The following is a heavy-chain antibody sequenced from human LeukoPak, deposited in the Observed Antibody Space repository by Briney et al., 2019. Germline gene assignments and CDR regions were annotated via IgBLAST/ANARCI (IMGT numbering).Heavy chain of an antibody. V-gene: IGHV4-34*01. J-gene: IGHJ4*02. Sequence: PSETLSLTCAVYGGSFSGYYWSWIRQPPGKGLEWIGEINHSGSTNYNPPLKSRVTISVDTSKNQFSLKLSSVTAADTAVYYCARGGILHGSGRGFDYWGQGTLVTVSS. CDR1: GGSFSGYY. CDR2: INHSGST. CDR3: ARGGILHGSGRGFDY. D-gene: IGHD3-10*01.